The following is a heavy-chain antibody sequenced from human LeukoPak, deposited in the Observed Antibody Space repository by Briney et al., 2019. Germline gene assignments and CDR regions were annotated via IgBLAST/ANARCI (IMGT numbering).Heavy chain of an antibody. D-gene: IGHD4-11*01. J-gene: IGHJ5*02. V-gene: IGHV1-18*01. CDR1: VYTFTHYV. CDR2: ISANNGNT. CDR3: ARDAAYSSVPGLHFDP. Sequence: ASVNVSFKPSVYTFTHYVINWVRPARGQGREWVGGISANNGNTNYTKNLQSRPTMTTDTSTSTAYMELRRLRSEDTAVYYWARDAAYSSVPGLHFDPWGQGTLVTVSS.